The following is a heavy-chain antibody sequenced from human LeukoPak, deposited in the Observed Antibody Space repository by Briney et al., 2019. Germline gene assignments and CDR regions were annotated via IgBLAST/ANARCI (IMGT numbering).Heavy chain of an antibody. D-gene: IGHD3-3*01. Sequence: PSETLSLTCTVSGGSISSGDYYWSWIRQPPGKGLEWIGYIYYSGSTYYNPSLKSRVTISVDTSKNQFSLKLSSVTAADTAVYYCARVGLRFLEWRHIPPNYYYYYMDVWGKGTTVTVSS. J-gene: IGHJ6*03. CDR2: IYYSGST. CDR3: ARVGLRFLEWRHIPPNYYYYYMDV. V-gene: IGHV4-30-4*08. CDR1: GGSISSGDYY.